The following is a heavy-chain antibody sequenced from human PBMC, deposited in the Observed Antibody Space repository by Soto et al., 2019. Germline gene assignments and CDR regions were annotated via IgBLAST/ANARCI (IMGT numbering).Heavy chain of an antibody. J-gene: IGHJ5*02. CDR1: GGSISSGGYS. Sequence: SSETLPLTCAVSGGSISSGGYSWSWIRQPPGKGLEWIGYIYHSGSTYYNPSLNSRVTISVDTSKNQFSLKLSSVTAADTAVYYCARDRPDGSRLDLWGQRTLVTVSS. V-gene: IGHV4-30-2*05. CDR2: IYHSGST. CDR3: ARDRPDGSRLDL. D-gene: IGHD6-13*01.